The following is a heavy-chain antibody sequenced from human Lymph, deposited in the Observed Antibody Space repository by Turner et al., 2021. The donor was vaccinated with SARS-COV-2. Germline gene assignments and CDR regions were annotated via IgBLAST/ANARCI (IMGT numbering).Heavy chain of an antibody. CDR2: ISGDGGGT. J-gene: IGHJ4*02. Sequence: EVQLVESGGGVVQLGGSLRRSCAASGFTFDDYAMHWVRQAPGKGLEWVSLISGDGGGTYYADSVKGRFTISRDNSKNSLSLQMNSLRAEDTALYYCAKDPGYCSGGSCYSRTYFDFWGQGTLVTVSA. CDR1: GFTFDDYA. D-gene: IGHD2-15*01. CDR3: AKDPGYCSGGSCYSRTYFDF. V-gene: IGHV3-43*02.